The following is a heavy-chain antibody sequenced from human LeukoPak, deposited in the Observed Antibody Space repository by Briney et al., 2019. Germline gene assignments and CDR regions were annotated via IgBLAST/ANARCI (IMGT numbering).Heavy chain of an antibody. J-gene: IGHJ3*02. Sequence: GGSLRLSCAASGFTFSSYWMSWVRQAPGKGLEWVSSISSSSNHIYYADSIKGRFTISRDNAKNSLFLQMNTLRAEDTAVYYCAREDASAFDIWGQGTMVTVSS. CDR2: ISSSSNHI. V-gene: IGHV3-21*01. CDR3: AREDASAFDI. CDR1: GFTFSSYW.